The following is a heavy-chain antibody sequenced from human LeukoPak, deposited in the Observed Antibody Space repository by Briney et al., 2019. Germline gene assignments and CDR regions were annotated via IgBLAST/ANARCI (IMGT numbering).Heavy chain of an antibody. Sequence: PGGSLRLSCAASGFTFSSYTMNWVRQAPGKGLEWVSSITSSSSYIYYADSVKGRFTISRDNAKKSLYLQMNSLRAEDTAVYYCTRDEEGASREFDYWGQGALVTVSS. CDR2: ITSSSSYI. CDR3: TRDEEGASREFDY. J-gene: IGHJ4*02. V-gene: IGHV3-21*01. D-gene: IGHD1-26*01. CDR1: GFTFSSYT.